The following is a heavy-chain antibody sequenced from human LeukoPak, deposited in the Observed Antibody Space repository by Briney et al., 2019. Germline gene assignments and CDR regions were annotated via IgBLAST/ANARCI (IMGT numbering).Heavy chain of an antibody. CDR1: GFTFSDYY. Sequence: GSLRLSCAASGFTFSDYYMSWIRQPPGKGLEWIGYIYYSGTTNYNPSLKSRLTISVDTSKNQFSLKLTSVTAADTALYYCARYDFWSGSFDYWGQGTLVTVSS. CDR2: IYYSGTT. V-gene: IGHV4-59*01. J-gene: IGHJ4*02. D-gene: IGHD3-3*01. CDR3: ARYDFWSGSFDY.